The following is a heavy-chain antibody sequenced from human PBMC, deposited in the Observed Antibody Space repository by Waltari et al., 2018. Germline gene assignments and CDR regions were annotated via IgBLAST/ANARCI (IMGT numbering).Heavy chain of an antibody. CDR2: IYYSGST. CDR1: GGSISSSRYY. CDR3: ARDARIAAAGTGNWFDP. D-gene: IGHD6-13*01. Sequence: QLQLQESGPGLVKPSETLSLTCTVSGGSISSSRYYWGWIRQPPGKGLEWIGSIYYSGSTYYNPSLKSRVTISVDTSKNQFSLKLSSVTAADTAGYYCARDARIAAAGTGNWFDPWGQGTLVTVSS. V-gene: IGHV4-39*07. J-gene: IGHJ5*02.